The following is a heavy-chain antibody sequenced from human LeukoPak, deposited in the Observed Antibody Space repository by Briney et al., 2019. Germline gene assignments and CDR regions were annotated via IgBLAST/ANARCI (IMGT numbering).Heavy chain of an antibody. D-gene: IGHD1-14*01. CDR1: GFTFSSYV. V-gene: IGHV3-30*04. CDR2: ISYDGSNE. Sequence: GGSLRLSCAASGFTFSSYVMHWVRQAPGKGLEWVAIISYDGSNEYYADSVKGRFTISRDNSKNTLYLQMNSLRAADTAVYYCARGRSSGNSYAVDIWGQGTLVTVSS. J-gene: IGHJ3*02. CDR3: ARGRSSGNSYAVDI.